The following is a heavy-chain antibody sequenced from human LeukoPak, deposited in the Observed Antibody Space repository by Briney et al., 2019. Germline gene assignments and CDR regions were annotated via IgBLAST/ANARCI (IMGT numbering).Heavy chain of an antibody. CDR2: ISRSGSSI. CDR1: GFTFSDYY. V-gene: IGHV3-11*01. Sequence: KSGGSLRLSCAASGFTFSDYYMSWISQAPGKGLEWLSYISRSGSSIHYADSVKGRFTISRDNAKNSLYLQMNSLRAEDTAVYYCARDFRDRSMPIDFWGQGTLVTVSS. D-gene: IGHD2/OR15-2a*01. CDR3: ARDFRDRSMPIDF. J-gene: IGHJ4*02.